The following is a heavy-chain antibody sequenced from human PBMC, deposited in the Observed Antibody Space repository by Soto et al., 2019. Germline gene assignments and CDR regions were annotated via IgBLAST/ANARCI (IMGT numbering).Heavy chain of an antibody. CDR1: GFTFSRYW. CDR2: IKEDGSDK. V-gene: IGHV3-7*01. D-gene: IGHD5-18*01. J-gene: IGHJ5*01. Sequence: GGSLRLSCAASGFTFSRYWMSWVRQAPGKGLEWVANIKEDGSDKYYLDSVKGRFTISKDNSKNSLYLQLNNLRAEDTAIYYCGRLGHLGEYNYDYGDSWARGPRVTASS. CDR3: GRLGHLGEYNYDYGDS.